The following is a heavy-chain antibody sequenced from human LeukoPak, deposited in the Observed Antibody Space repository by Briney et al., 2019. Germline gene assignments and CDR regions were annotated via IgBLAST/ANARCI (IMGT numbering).Heavy chain of an antibody. Sequence: SETLSLTCTFSGGSISSSGYYWGWIRRPPGKGLESIGSIYYSGSTYYNPSLKSRVTISVDTSKNQFSLKLSSVTAADTAVYFCAREGIVGATLFDYWGQGTLVTVSS. D-gene: IGHD1-26*01. CDR1: GGSISSSGYY. CDR2: IYYSGST. J-gene: IGHJ4*02. V-gene: IGHV4-39*07. CDR3: AREGIVGATLFDY.